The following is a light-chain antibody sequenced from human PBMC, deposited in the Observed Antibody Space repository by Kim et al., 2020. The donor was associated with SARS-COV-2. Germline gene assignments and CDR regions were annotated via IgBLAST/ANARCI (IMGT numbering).Light chain of an antibody. CDR2: AAS. J-gene: IGKJ1*01. CDR1: QRISTF. V-gene: IGKV1-39*01. CDR3: QQTFSSPPT. Sequence: DIQMTQSPSSLSASVGDRVTITCRASQRISTFLNWYQQKPGRAPNLLIYAASSLQSGVPSWFSGSGSGTDFTLTISDLQPEDFATYYCQQTFSSPPTFGRGTKVDIK.